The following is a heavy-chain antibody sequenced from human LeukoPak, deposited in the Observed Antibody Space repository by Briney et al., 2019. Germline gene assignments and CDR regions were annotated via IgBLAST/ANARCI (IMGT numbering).Heavy chain of an antibody. D-gene: IGHD3-22*01. Sequence: GGSLRLSCAASGFTFSSYAMSWVRQAPGKGLEWVSAISSSGSTIYYADSVKGRFTISRDNAKNSLYLQMNSLRAEDTAVYYCAKPHSMYYYDSSGYPLGDWGQGTLVTVSS. CDR1: GFTFSSYA. CDR2: ISSSGSTI. V-gene: IGHV3-23*01. J-gene: IGHJ4*02. CDR3: AKPHSMYYYDSSGYPLGD.